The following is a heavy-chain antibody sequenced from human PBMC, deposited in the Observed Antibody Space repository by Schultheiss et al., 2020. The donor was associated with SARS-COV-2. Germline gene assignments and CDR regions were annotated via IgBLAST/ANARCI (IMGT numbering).Heavy chain of an antibody. J-gene: IGHJ4*02. CDR3: ARQDNNFDS. V-gene: IGHV4-59*08. CDR1: GGSISSYY. Sequence: SETLSLTCTVSGGSISSYYWSWIRQPPGKGLEWIGYIYYSGSTYYNPSLKSRVTISVDTSKNQFSLKLSSVTATDTAVYYCARQDNNFDSWGQGILVTVSS. CDR2: IYYSGST. D-gene: IGHD1-1*01.